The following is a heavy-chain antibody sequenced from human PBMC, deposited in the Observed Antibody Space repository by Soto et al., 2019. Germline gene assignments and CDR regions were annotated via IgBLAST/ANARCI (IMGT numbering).Heavy chain of an antibody. CDR2: IYPGDSDT. CDR3: ARPQCSSGWCHYFDY. CDR1: GYSFTNDW. J-gene: IGHJ4*02. Sequence: HGESLKISCKGSGYSFTNDWIGWVRQMPGKGLEWMGIIYPGDSDTRYSPSFQGQVTISADKSISTAYLQWSSLKASDTATYYCARPQCSSGWCHYFDYWGQGTLVTVSS. V-gene: IGHV5-51*01. D-gene: IGHD6-19*01.